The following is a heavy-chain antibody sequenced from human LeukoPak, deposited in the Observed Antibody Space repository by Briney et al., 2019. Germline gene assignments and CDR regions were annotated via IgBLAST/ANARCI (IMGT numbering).Heavy chain of an antibody. CDR1: GFTFSSYE. Sequence: GGSLRLSCAASGFTFSSYEMNWVRQAPGKGLEWVSYISSSGSTIYYADSVKGRFTISRDNAKNSLYLQMSSLRAEDTAVYYCARLKLLWSNYFDYWGQGTLVTVSS. V-gene: IGHV3-48*03. D-gene: IGHD2-2*01. CDR2: ISSSGSTI. CDR3: ARLKLLWSNYFDY. J-gene: IGHJ4*02.